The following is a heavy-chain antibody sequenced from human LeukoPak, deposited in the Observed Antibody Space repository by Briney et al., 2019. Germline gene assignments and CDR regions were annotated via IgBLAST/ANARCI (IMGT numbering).Heavy chain of an antibody. D-gene: IGHD2-2*01. CDR3: ATVPIVVVPAAFDY. CDR2: FDPEDGET. CDR1: GYTLTELS. V-gene: IGHV1-24*01. Sequence: ASVKVPCKVSGYTLTELSMHWVRQAPGKGLEWMGGFDPEDGETIYAQKFQGRVTMTEDTSTDTAYMELSSLRSEDTAVYYCATVPIVVVPAAFDYWGQGTLVTVSS. J-gene: IGHJ4*02.